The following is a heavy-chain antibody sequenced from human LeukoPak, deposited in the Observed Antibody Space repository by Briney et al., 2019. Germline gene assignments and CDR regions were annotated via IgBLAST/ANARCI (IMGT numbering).Heavy chain of an antibody. Sequence: PSETLPLTCAVYGGSFSGYYWSWIRQPPGKGLEWIGEINPSGSTNYNPSLKSRVTISVDTSKNQFSLKLSSVTAADTAVYYCARVVSRINGLREGYFDYWGQGILVTVSS. V-gene: IGHV4-34*01. J-gene: IGHJ4*02. D-gene: IGHD6-13*01. CDR2: INPSGST. CDR3: ARVVSRINGLREGYFDY. CDR1: GGSFSGYY.